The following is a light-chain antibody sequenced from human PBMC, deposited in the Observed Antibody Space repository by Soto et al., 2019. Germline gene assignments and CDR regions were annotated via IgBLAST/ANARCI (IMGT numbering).Light chain of an antibody. V-gene: IGKV1-39*01. CDR1: QTISGY. Sequence: DIQMTQSPSSLSASVGDRVTITGRASQTISGYLNWYQQKPGKAPKLLIYAASSLQSGVPSRFSGSGSGTDFTLTISSLQPEDFATYYCQQSYSTPPAFGGGTKVDI. J-gene: IGKJ4*01. CDR3: QQSYSTPPA. CDR2: AAS.